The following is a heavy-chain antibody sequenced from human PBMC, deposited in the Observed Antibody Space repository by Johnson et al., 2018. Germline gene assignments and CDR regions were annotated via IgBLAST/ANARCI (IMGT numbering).Heavy chain of an antibody. D-gene: IGHD2-15*01. J-gene: IGHJ6*02. CDR2: ISYDGSNK. CDR3: AKDRSPDYYYYYGMDG. V-gene: IGHV3-30*18. Sequence: QVQLVESGGGVVQPGRSLRLSCAASGFTFSSYGMHWVRQAPGKGLEWVAVISYDGSNKYYADSVKGRFTISRDNSKNTLYLQMNSLRAEDTAVYYCAKDRSPDYYYYYGMDGWGQGTTVTVSS. CDR1: GFTFSSYG.